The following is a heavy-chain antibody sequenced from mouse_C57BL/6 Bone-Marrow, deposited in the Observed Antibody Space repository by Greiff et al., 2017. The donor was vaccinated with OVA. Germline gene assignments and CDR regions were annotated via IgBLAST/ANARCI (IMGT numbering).Heavy chain of an antibody. CDR3: ARKGDYGSPWFAY. J-gene: IGHJ3*01. CDR2: IDPSDSYI. CDR1: GYTFTSYW. V-gene: IGHV1-69*01. Sequence: QVQLQQPGAELVMPGASVKLSCKASGYTFTSYWMHWVKQRPGQGLEWIGEIDPSDSYINYNQKFKGKSTLTVDKSSSTAYMQLSSLTSEDSAVYYCARKGDYGSPWFAYWGQGTLVTVSA. D-gene: IGHD1-1*01.